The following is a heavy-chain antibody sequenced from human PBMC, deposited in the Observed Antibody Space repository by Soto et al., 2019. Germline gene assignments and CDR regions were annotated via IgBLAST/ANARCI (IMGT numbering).Heavy chain of an antibody. J-gene: IGHJ6*02. V-gene: IGHV1-69*01. CDR1: GGTFSSYA. CDR2: IIPIFGTA. Sequence: QVQLVQSGAEVKKPGSSVKVSCKASGGTFSSYAISWVRQAPGQGLEWMGGIIPIFGTANYAQKFQGRVTITADESTSTAYMELSSLRSEDTAVYYCARLGLDILTGYWGPYGMDVWGQGTTVTVSS. CDR3: ARLGLDILTGYWGPYGMDV. D-gene: IGHD3-9*01.